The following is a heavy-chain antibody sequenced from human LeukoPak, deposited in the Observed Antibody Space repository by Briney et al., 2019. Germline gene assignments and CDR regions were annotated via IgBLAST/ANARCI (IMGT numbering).Heavy chain of an antibody. Sequence: GRSLRLSCAASGLSISNDWTSCVRQAPGNGLEWVARVKSKSAGETTDYAAPVKGRFTISRDDSKNTLYLQMNSLKTEDTAVYYCTLIQGWGSGSYYRDFWGQGTLVTVS. CDR3: TLIQGWGSGSYYRDF. V-gene: IGHV3-15*01. CDR2: VKSKSAGETT. J-gene: IGHJ4*02. CDR1: GLSISNDW. D-gene: IGHD3-10*01.